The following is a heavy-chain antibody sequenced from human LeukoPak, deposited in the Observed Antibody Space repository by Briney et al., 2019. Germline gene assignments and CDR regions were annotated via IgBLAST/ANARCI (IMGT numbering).Heavy chain of an antibody. CDR1: VGFISSYY. D-gene: IGHD3-3*01. J-gene: IGHJ3*02. CDR2: IYTSGST. Sequence: PSETLSLTCTVSVGFISSYYWSWIRQPAGKGLEWIGRIYTSGSTNYNPSLKSRVTMSVDTSKNQFSLKLSSVTAADTAVYYCARGHRRTIFGVVTRTLGAFDIWGQGTMVTVSS. V-gene: IGHV4-4*07. CDR3: ARGHRRTIFGVVTRTLGAFDI.